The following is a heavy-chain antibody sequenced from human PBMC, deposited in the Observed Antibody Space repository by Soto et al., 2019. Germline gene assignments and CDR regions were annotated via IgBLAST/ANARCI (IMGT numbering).Heavy chain of an antibody. CDR2: ISGSGGST. D-gene: IGHD2-2*01. CDR3: AKSLPAAITKYFDY. J-gene: IGHJ4*02. Sequence: LSLTCAASGFTFSSYAMSWVRQAPGKGLEWVSAISGSGGSTYYADSVKGRFTISRDNSKNTLYLQMNSLRAEDTAVYYCAKSLPAAITKYFDYWGQGTLVTVSS. V-gene: IGHV3-23*01. CDR1: GFTFSSYA.